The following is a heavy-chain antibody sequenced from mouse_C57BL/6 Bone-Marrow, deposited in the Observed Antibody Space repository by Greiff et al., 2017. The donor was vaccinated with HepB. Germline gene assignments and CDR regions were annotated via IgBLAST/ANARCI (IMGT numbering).Heavy chain of an antibody. CDR1: GFTFSDYG. V-gene: IGHV5-15*01. Sequence: EVKLMESGGGLVQPGGSLKLSCAASGFTFSDYGMAWVRQAPRKGPEWVAFISNLAYSIYYADTVTGRFTISRENAKNTLDLEMSSLRSEDTAMYYCARILRYAMDYWGQGTSVTVSS. D-gene: IGHD1-1*01. CDR3: ARILRYAMDY. CDR2: ISNLAYSI. J-gene: IGHJ4*01.